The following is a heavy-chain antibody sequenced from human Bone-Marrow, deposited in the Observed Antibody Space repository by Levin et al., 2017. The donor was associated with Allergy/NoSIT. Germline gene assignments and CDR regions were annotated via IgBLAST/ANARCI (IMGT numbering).Heavy chain of an antibody. V-gene: IGHV1-2*02. CDR2: IDPTRGDT. D-gene: IGHD6-13*01. Sequence: SGESLKISCTVSGYTFTDYYIHWVRQTPGQGLEWIGWIDPTRGDTKFAEKFHARVVLTRNSSISTAYMELGRLRSDDTALYYCARGGTSSNDYWGQGTLVTVSS. J-gene: IGHJ4*02. CDR3: ARGGTSSNDY. CDR1: GYTFTDYY.